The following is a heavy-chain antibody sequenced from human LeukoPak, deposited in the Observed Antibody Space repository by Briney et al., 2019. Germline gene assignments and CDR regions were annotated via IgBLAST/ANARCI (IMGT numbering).Heavy chain of an antibody. CDR3: ARDRGYSYGNQYGMDV. D-gene: IGHD5-18*01. CDR2: ISSSSSYI. CDR1: GFTFSSYS. V-gene: IGHV3-21*01. Sequence: WGPLRLSCAASGFTFSSYSMNWVRQAPGKGLEWVSSISSSSSYIYYADSVKGRFTISRDNAKKSLYLQMNSLRAEDTAVYYCARDRGYSYGNQYGMDVWGQGTTVTVS. J-gene: IGHJ6*02.